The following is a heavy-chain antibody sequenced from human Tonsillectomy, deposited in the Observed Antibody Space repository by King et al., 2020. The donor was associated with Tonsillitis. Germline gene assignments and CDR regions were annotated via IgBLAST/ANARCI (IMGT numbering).Heavy chain of an antibody. Sequence: VQLVESGGGVVQPGRSLRLSCADSGFTFSSYGMHWVRQAPGKGLEWVAVISYDGSNKYYADSVKGRFTISRDNSKNTLYLQMNSLRAEDTAVYYCAKWGAVPWAPPANYGMDVWGQGTTVTVSS. CDR3: AKWGAVPWAPPANYGMDV. V-gene: IGHV3-30*18. J-gene: IGHJ6*02. D-gene: IGHD1-14*01. CDR1: GFTFSSYG. CDR2: ISYDGSNK.